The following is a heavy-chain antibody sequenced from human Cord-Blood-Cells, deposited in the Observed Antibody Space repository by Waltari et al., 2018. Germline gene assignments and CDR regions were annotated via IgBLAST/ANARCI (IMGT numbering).Heavy chain of an antibody. CDR1: GFTFCSYA. CDR3: ARDRFPLVGATNYFDY. Sequence: EVQLVESGGGLVQPGGSQRLSFAASGFTFCSYAMHWVRKAPGKGLEYVSAISSNGGSTYYANSVKGRFTISRDNSKNTLYLQMGSLRAEDMAVYYCARDRFPLVGATNYFDYWGQGTLVTVSS. J-gene: IGHJ4*02. V-gene: IGHV3-64*01. D-gene: IGHD1-26*01. CDR2: ISSNGGST.